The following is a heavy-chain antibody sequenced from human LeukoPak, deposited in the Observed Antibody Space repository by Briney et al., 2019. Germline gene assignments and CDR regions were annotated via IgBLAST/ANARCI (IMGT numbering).Heavy chain of an antibody. D-gene: IGHD5-12*01. CDR1: GFTFSTYT. V-gene: IGHV3-30-3*01. J-gene: IGHJ4*02. CDR2: ILSDGSNK. CDR3: ARDGGYSFGHRIDY. Sequence: GGSLRLSCAAAGFTFSTYTIPWVRQAPDKGLEWVALILSDGSNKYYAESVEGRFTISRDNSKNTVYLQMNSLRSDDTAMYYCARDGGYSFGHRIDYWGQGTLVTVSS.